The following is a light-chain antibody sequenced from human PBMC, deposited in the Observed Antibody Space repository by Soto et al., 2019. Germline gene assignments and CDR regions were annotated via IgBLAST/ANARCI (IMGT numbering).Light chain of an antibody. CDR2: DAS. V-gene: IGKV3-11*01. CDR1: QSVSSS. J-gene: IGKJ2*01. CDR3: QQRSNWPRT. Sequence: EIVLTQSPATLSLSPGERATLSCRASQSVSSSLGWYQQIPGQAPRHLIYDASNGATGIPARFSGSGSGTDFTLTISSLEPDDFAVYYCQQRSNWPRTFGQGTKLEIK.